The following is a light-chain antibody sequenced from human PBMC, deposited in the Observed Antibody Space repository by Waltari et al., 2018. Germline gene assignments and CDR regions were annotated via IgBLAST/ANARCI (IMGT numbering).Light chain of an antibody. J-gene: IGKJ2*03. V-gene: IGKV3-15*01. CDR1: QDVSSH. Sequence: DIVMTQSPATLSVSPGARATLSCRASQDVSSHLAWYQQKPGQAPRLLIYGASTRATDIPARFSGSGSGTKFTLTISSLQSEDFGVYYCHQYTNWPPKFSFGQGTKLEIK. CDR3: HQYTNWPPKFS. CDR2: GAS.